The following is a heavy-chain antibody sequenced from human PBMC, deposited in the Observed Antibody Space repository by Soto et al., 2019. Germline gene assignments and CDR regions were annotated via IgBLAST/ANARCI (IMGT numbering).Heavy chain of an antibody. D-gene: IGHD3-22*01. CDR3: ARQQFGYYDSSGQSSYYFDY. CDR1: GGSISSGGYY. CDR2: IYYSGST. V-gene: IGHV4-31*03. Sequence: ASETLSLTCTVSGGSISSGGYYWSWIRQHPGKGLEWIGYIYYSGSTYYNPSLKSRVTISVDTSKNQFSLKLSSVTAADTAVYYCARQQFGYYDSSGQSSYYFDYWGQGTLDTVSS. J-gene: IGHJ4*02.